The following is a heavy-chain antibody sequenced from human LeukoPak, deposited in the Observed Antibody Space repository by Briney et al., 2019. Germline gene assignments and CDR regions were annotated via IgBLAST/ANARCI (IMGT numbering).Heavy chain of an antibody. V-gene: IGHV4-34*01. CDR1: GGSFSGYY. CDR3: ARGLKGLDSAYFDY. Sequence: SETLSLTCAVYGGSFSGYYWSWIRQPPGKGLEWIGEINHSGSTNYNPSLKSRVTISVDTSKNQFSLKLSSGAAADTAVYYCARGLKGLDSAYFDYWGQGTLVTVSS. D-gene: IGHD3-22*01. CDR2: INHSGST. J-gene: IGHJ4*02.